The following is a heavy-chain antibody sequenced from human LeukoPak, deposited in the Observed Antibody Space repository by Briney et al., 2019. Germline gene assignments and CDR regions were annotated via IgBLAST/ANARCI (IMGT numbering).Heavy chain of an antibody. CDR3: ASITTDIEQFDRADY. CDR1: GFTFSSYA. J-gene: IGHJ4*02. CDR2: ISGSGGST. Sequence: PGGSLRLSCAASGFTFSSYAMSWVRQAPGEGLEWVSAISGSGGSTYYADSVKGRFTISRDNSKNTLYLQMNSLRAEDTAVYYCASITTDIEQFDRADYWGQGTLVTVSS. D-gene: IGHD1/OR15-1a*01. V-gene: IGHV3-23*01.